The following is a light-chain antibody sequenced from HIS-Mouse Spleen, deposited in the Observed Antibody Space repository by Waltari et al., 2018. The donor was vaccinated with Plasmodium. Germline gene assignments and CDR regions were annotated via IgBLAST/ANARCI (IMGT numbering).Light chain of an antibody. CDR1: RPNLGNNY. CDR2: DNN. Sequence: QSVLTQPPSVSAAPGQKVTLSCSGSRPNLGNNYVTWYQQLPGTAPKLLIYDNNKRPSGIPDRFSGSKSCTSATLGITGLQTGDEADYYCGTWDSSLSAGVVFGGGTKLTVL. J-gene: IGLJ2*01. CDR3: GTWDSSLSAGVV. V-gene: IGLV1-51*01.